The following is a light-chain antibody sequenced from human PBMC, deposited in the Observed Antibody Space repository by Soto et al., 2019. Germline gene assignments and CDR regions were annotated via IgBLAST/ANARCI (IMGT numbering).Light chain of an antibody. CDR1: TSAVGGYNY. J-gene: IGLJ3*02. CDR3: SSYAASNNFYFV. V-gene: IGLV2-8*01. CDR2: EVT. Sequence: QSALTQPPSASGSPGQSVTISCTGTTSAVGGYNYFSWYQQYPGRAPKLMIYEVTKRPSGVPDRFSGSKSGNTASLTVSGLQAEDEADYYCSSYAASNNFYFVFGGGTKVTVL.